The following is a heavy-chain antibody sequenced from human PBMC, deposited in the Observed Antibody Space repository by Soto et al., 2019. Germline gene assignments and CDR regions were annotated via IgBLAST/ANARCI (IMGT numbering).Heavy chain of an antibody. Sequence: SVKVSCKASGGTFSSYAISWVRQAPGQGLEWMGGIIPIFGTANYAQKFQGRVTITADESTSTAYMELSSLRSEDTAVYYCARAGIAVAGTYMEGYYGMDVWGQGTTVTVSS. J-gene: IGHJ6*02. V-gene: IGHV1-69*13. D-gene: IGHD6-19*01. CDR1: GGTFSSYA. CDR2: IIPIFGTA. CDR3: ARAGIAVAGTYMEGYYGMDV.